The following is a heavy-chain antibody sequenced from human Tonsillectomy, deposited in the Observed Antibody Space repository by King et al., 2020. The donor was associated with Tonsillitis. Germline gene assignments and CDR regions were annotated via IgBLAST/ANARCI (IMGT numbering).Heavy chain of an antibody. J-gene: IGHJ4*02. V-gene: IGHV3-7*04. Sequence: VQLVESGGGLVQPGGNLRLSCVASGFTYIASWMTWVRQAPGKGLEWVATTKPDGSENWYVDSVKGRFTISRDNAKNSLYLQMNSLRAEDTAVYYCARDQGYSSFDFWGQGTLVTVSS. CDR3: ARDQGYSSFDF. D-gene: IGHD2-21*01. CDR2: TKPDGSEN. CDR1: GFTYIASW.